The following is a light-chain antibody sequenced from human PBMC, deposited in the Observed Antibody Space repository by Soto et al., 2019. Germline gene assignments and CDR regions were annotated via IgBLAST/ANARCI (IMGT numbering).Light chain of an antibody. CDR1: QSVLYSSNKKTY. J-gene: IGKJ1*01. CDR3: QQYYTTPWT. Sequence: DIVMTQSPDSLTVSLGETATINCKSSQSVLYSSNKKTYLAWFQQKPGQPPKLLIYWASTRESGVPDRFTGSGSGTDFTLTIDSLQAEDVAVYYCQQYYTTPWTFGQGTKVEIK. V-gene: IGKV4-1*01. CDR2: WAS.